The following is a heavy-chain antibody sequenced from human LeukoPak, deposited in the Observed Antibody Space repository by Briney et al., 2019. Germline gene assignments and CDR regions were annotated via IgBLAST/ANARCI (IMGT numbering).Heavy chain of an antibody. CDR1: GFTFSSYS. D-gene: IGHD3-10*01. CDR3: ARVSTMVRGVRGRAFDP. V-gene: IGHV3-21*01. CDR2: ISSSSSYI. Sequence: GGSLRLSCAASGFTFSSYSMNWVRQAPGKGLEWVSSISSSSSYIYYADSVKGRFTISRDNAKNSLYLQMNSLRAEDTAVYYCARVSTMVRGVRGRAFDPWGQGTLVTVSS. J-gene: IGHJ5*02.